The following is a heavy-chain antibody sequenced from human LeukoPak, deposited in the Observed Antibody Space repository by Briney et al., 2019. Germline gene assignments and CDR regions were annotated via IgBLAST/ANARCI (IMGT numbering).Heavy chain of an antibody. CDR2: TYYGSKWYN. J-gene: IGHJ4*02. D-gene: IGHD6-19*01. V-gene: IGHV6-1*01. CDR3: ARDFGTTGWHTFDY. Sequence: SQTLSLTCVVSGDSVSSKNGAWNWIRQSPSRGLEWLGRTYYGSKWYNDYAESMEGRMTISQDTSKNQYSLHLNSVTPDDTAVYYCARDFGTTGWHTFDYWGQGTLVTVSS. CDR1: GDSVSSKNGA.